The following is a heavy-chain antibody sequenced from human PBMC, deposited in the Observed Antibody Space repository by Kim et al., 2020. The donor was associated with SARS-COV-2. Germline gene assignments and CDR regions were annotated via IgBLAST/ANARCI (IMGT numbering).Heavy chain of an antibody. J-gene: IGHJ4*02. CDR2: IYYSGST. CDR3: ARGIAAARGQDYFDY. Sequence: SETLSLTCTVSGGSISSSSYYWGWIRQPPGKGLEWIGSIYYSGSTYHNPSLKSRVTISVDTSKNQFSLKLSSVTAADTAVYYCARGIAAARGQDYFDYWGQRTLVTVAS. CDR1: GGSISSSSYY. V-gene: IGHV4-39*01. D-gene: IGHD6-13*01.